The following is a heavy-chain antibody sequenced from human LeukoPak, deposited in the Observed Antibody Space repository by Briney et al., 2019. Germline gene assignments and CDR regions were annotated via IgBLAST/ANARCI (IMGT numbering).Heavy chain of an antibody. CDR2: IYPGDSDT. D-gene: IGHD3-3*01. J-gene: IGHJ4*02. V-gene: IGHV5-51*01. CDR3: ARQDYDFRSGYSRPFDY. Sequence: GESLKISCKGSGYSFTSYWIGWVRQMPGKGLEWMGIIYPGDSDTRYSPSFQGQVTISADKSISTAYLQWSSLKASDTAMYYCARQDYDFRSGYSRPFDYWGQGTLVTVSS. CDR1: GYSFTSYW.